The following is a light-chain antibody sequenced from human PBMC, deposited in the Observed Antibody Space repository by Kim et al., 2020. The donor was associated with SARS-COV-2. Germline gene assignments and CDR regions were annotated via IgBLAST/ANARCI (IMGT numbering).Light chain of an antibody. CDR3: QQYNNWRPIT. CDR1: QSVSSN. J-gene: IGKJ5*01. CDR2: GAS. Sequence: ATGDRATRSCRASQSVSSNLAWYQQKPGQAPRLLIYGASTRATGIPARFSGSGSGTEFTLTISSLQSEDFAVYYCQQYNNWRPITFGQGTRLEIK. V-gene: IGKV3-15*01.